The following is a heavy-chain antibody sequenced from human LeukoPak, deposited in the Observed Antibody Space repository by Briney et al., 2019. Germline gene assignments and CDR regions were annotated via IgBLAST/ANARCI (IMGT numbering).Heavy chain of an antibody. V-gene: IGHV1-8*01. CDR2: MNPNSGNT. CDR1: GYTFTSYD. Sequence: GASVKVSCKASGYTFTSYDINWVRQATGQGLEWMGWMNPNSGNTGYAQKLQGRVTMATDTSTSTAYMELRSLRSDDTAVYYCARSGDIAAAAFDIWGQGTMVTVSS. D-gene: IGHD6-13*01. J-gene: IGHJ3*02. CDR3: ARSGDIAAAAFDI.